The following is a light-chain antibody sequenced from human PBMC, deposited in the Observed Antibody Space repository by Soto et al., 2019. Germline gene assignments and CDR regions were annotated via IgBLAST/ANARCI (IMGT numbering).Light chain of an antibody. V-gene: IGKV3-20*01. CDR2: ATS. Sequence: EVVLTQSPDTLSLSPGERATLSCGASQSVNINYLAWYQLKPGQAPKLLIYATSNRAPGIPDRFSGSGSGTDFTLTISSLEPGDFAVYYCQQYVNAPGTFGQGTKVDI. CDR3: QQYVNAPGT. J-gene: IGKJ1*01. CDR1: QSVNINY.